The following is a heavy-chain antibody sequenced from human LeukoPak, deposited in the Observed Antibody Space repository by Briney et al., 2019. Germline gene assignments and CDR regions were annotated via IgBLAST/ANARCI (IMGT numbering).Heavy chain of an antibody. D-gene: IGHD1-26*01. CDR3: AREKGSYVGY. CDR2: ISSSSSTI. Sequence: GGSLRLSCAASGFTFSSYSMNWVRQAPGKGLEWVSYISSSSSTIYYADSVKGRFTISRDNAKNSLYLQMNSLRAEDTAVYYCAREKGSYVGYWGQGTLVTVSS. CDR1: GFTFSSYS. V-gene: IGHV3-48*04. J-gene: IGHJ4*02.